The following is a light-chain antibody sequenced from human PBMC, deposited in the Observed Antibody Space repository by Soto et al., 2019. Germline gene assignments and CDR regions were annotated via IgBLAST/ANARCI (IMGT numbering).Light chain of an antibody. V-gene: IGLV2-8*01. Sequence: QSALTQPPSASGSPGQSVTISCTGTSSDVGGYNYVSWYQQHPGKAPKLMIYEVSKRPSGVPDRFSGSKSGDTASLTVSGLQVDDEADYYCSSYAGSNNLYVFGTGTKVTVL. CDR2: EVS. J-gene: IGLJ1*01. CDR3: SSYAGSNNLYV. CDR1: SSDVGGYNY.